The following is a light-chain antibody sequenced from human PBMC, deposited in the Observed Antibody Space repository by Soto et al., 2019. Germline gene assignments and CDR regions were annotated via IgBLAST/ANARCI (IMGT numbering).Light chain of an antibody. J-gene: IGLJ2*01. CDR2: DNN. CDR3: GTWYSSLSAVV. CDR1: SSNIGNNY. V-gene: IGLV1-51*01. Sequence: QSVLTQPPSVSAAPGQKVTISCSGSSSNIGNNYVSWYQQLPGTAPKLLIYDNNKRPSGSPDRFSDSKSGTSAPLGITGLHTGYEAYYYCGTWYSSLSAVVFGGGTKATVL.